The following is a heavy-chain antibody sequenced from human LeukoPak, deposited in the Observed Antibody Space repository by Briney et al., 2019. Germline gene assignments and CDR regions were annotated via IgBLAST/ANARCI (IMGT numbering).Heavy chain of an antibody. J-gene: IGHJ3*02. CDR1: GGSISSYY. D-gene: IGHD5/OR15-5a*01. CDR2: IYTSGST. Sequence: SETLSLTCTVSGGSISSYYWSWIRQPAGKGLEWIGRIYTSGSTNYNPSLKSRVTISVDTSKNQFSLKLSSVTAADTAAYYCARDRVAPGAFDIWGQGTMVTVSS. CDR3: ARDRVAPGAFDI. V-gene: IGHV4-4*07.